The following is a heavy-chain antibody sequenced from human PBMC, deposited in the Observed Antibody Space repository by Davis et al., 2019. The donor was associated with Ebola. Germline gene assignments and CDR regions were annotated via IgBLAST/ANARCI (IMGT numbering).Heavy chain of an antibody. CDR3: AREQGIFGVVILGYFQH. CDR1: GFTVSSNY. J-gene: IGHJ1*01. D-gene: IGHD3-3*01. V-gene: IGHV3-11*06. CDR2: ISSSSSYT. Sequence: GESLKISCAASGFTVSSNYMSWIRQAPGKGLEWVSYISSSSSYTNYADSVKGRFTISRDNAKNSLYLQMNRLRAEDTAVYYCAREQGIFGVVILGYFQHWGQGTLVTVSS.